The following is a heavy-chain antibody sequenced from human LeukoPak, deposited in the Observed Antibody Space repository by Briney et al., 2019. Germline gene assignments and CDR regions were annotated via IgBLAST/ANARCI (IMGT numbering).Heavy chain of an antibody. CDR2: INPNSGGT. J-gene: IGHJ5*02. CDR3: ARELRVIVVVPAASGYVFDP. D-gene: IGHD2-2*01. V-gene: IGHV1-2*02. CDR1: GYTFTGYY. Sequence: VASVKVSCKASGYTFTGYYMHWVRQAPGQGLEWMGWINPNSGGTNYAQKFQGRVTMTRDTSISTAYMELSRLRSDDTAVYYCARELRVIVVVPAASGYVFDPWGQGTLVTVSS.